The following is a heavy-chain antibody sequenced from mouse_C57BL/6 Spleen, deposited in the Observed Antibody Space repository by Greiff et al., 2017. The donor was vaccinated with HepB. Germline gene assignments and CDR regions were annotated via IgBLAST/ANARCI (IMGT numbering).Heavy chain of an antibody. Sequence: VQLKESGGGLVKPGGSLKLSCAASGFTFSSYTMSWVRQTPEKRLEWVATISGGGGNTYYPDSVKGRFTISRDNAKNTLYLQMSSLRSEDTALYYCARQGYGNWYFDVWGTGTTVTVSS. CDR1: GFTFSSYT. D-gene: IGHD2-10*02. V-gene: IGHV5-9*01. CDR2: ISGGGGNT. CDR3: ARQGYGNWYFDV. J-gene: IGHJ1*03.